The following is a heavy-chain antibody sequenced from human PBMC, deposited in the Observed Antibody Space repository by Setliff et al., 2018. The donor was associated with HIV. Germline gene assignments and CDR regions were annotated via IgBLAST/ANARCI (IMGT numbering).Heavy chain of an antibody. CDR1: SESFSGYF. Sequence: NPSETLSLTCAVYSESFSGYFWSWMRQFPGKGLEWITEINQGGASNYNPSLKSRVTVSVDLSKNQFSLALTSVTAADTATYYCARRPMIRGKPFDLWGQGTLGTVSS. J-gene: IGHJ4*02. CDR2: INQGGAS. CDR3: ARRPMIRGKPFDL. V-gene: IGHV4-34*01. D-gene: IGHD3-10*01.